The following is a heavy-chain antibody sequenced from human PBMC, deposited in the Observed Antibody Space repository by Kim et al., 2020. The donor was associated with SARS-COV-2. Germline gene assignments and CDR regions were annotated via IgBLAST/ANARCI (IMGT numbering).Heavy chain of an antibody. D-gene: IGHD5-18*01. CDR2: ISSSSSTI. Sequence: GGSLRLSCAASGFTFSSYSMNWVRQAPGKGLEWVSYISSSSSTIYYADSVKGRFTISRDNAKNSLYLQMNSLRAEDTAVYYCARELYSYGYPNFDYWGQGTLVTVSS. V-gene: IGHV3-48*04. J-gene: IGHJ4*02. CDR3: ARELYSYGYPNFDY. CDR1: GFTFSSYS.